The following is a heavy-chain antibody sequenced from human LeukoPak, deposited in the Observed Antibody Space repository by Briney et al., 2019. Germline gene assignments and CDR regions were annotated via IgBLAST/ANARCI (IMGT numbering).Heavy chain of an antibody. CDR2: ISYDGSYE. V-gene: IGHV3-30*01. Sequence: PGGSLRLSCAASGFPYSSCPMHWVRQAPGKGLEWVAVISYDGSYENYADSVKGRFTISRDNSKSTLYLQMNSLRAEDTAVYFCASATTAMVDYWGQGTLVTVSS. D-gene: IGHD5-18*01. J-gene: IGHJ4*02. CDR1: GFPYSSCP. CDR3: ASATTAMVDY.